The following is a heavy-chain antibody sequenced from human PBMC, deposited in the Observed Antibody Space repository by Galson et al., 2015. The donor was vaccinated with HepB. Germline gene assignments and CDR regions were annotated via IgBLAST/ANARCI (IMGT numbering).Heavy chain of an antibody. CDR1: GFTFSSYD. J-gene: IGHJ6*02. V-gene: IGHV3-13*05. Sequence: SLRLSCAASGFTFSSYDMHWVRQATGKGLEWVSAIGTAGDPYYPGSVKGRFTISRENAKNSLYLQMNSLRAGDTAVYYCARGGTPLSRVRWFGMDVWGQGTTVTVSS. CDR2: IGTAGDP. CDR3: ARGGTPLSRVRWFGMDV. D-gene: IGHD3-10*01.